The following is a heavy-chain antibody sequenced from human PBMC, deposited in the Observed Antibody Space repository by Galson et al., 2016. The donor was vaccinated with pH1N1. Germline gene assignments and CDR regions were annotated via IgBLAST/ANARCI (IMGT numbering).Heavy chain of an antibody. CDR1: GFTFTSYA. V-gene: IGHV3-30*04. CDR3: ARDSEYSGHEGFH. CDR2: ILYDGTNE. Sequence: SLRLSCAASGFTFTSYAMHWVRQAPGKGLEWVAVILYDGTNEYYADSVKGRFTISRDKTQSTVYLQMKSLRNEDTAVYYCARDSEYSGHEGFHWAQGTLVIVSS. J-gene: IGHJ4*02. D-gene: IGHD5-12*01.